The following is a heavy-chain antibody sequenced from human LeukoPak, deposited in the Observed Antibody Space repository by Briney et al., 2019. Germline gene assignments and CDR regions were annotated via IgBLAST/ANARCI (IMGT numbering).Heavy chain of an antibody. CDR3: ARDVEQWLVRVYYFDY. J-gene: IGHJ4*02. D-gene: IGHD6-19*01. CDR1: GFTLSSYS. V-gene: IGHV3-48*01. Sequence: GGSLRLSCATSGFTLSSYSMNWVRQAPGKGLEWVSYISSGSTTIYYADSVKGRFTISRDNAKNSLYLQMNSLRAEDTAVYYCARDVEQWLVRVYYFDYWGQGTLVTVSS. CDR2: ISSGSTTI.